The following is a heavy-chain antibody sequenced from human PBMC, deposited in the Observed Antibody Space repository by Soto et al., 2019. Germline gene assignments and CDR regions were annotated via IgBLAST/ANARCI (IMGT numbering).Heavy chain of an antibody. J-gene: IGHJ3*01. CDR2: IIPIPDIT. CDR3: ARDRITTRGDAFDL. D-gene: IGHD3-3*01. V-gene: IGHV1-69*08. Sequence: QVQLVQSGAEVRKPGSSVKVSCKAPGGTFSTYIISWVRQAPGQGLEGMGRIIPIPDITNYAKKFQGRVTVTADRSTSTAYMELSSLKSEDTAVYYCARDRITTRGDAFDLWGQGTMVTVSS. CDR1: GGTFSTYI.